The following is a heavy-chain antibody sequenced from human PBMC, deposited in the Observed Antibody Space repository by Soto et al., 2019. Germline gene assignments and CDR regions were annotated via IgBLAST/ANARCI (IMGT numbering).Heavy chain of an antibody. J-gene: IGHJ6*02. CDR2: IIPIFGTA. V-gene: IGHV1-69*13. D-gene: IGHD2-21*02. CDR3: ARAVGYYCYSRYCHHYYGLYV. Sequence: SVKLSCKASGCAFSSYSISWVRQAPGQGHEWMGGIIPIFGTANYAQKFQGRVTITADESTSTAYMELSSLRSEDTAVDYCARAVGYYCYSRYCHHYYGLYVWTQGTSVPVSS. CDR1: GCAFSSYS.